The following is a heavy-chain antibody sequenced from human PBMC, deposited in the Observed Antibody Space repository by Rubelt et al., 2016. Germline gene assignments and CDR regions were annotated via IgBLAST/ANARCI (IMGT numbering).Heavy chain of an antibody. CDR1: GFSLSSPRTG. J-gene: IGHJ3*01. V-gene: IGHV2-26*01. Sequence: QVTLKESGPVLVKPTETLTLTCTVSGFSLSSPRTGVSWIRQPPGKAMEWLAQIYSNGEKSFRTSLGSRLSISKDASRGQVVLTLTNVDPVDTATYHCARIPLYSCDCGGYYGAFDVWGQGTMVTVSS. D-gene: IGHD2-21*02. CDR3: ARIPLYSCDCGGYYGAFDV. CDR2: IYSNGEK.